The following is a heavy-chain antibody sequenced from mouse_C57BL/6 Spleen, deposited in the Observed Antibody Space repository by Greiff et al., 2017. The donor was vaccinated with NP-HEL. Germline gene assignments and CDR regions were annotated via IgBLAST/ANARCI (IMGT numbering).Heavy chain of an antibody. V-gene: IGHV14-4*01. CDR3: TTELGQRYFDV. D-gene: IGHD4-1*01. CDR2: IDPENGDT. Sequence: EVQLQESGAELVRPGASVKLSCTASGFNIKDDYMYWVKQRPEQGLEWIGWIDPENGDTEYASKFQGKATITADTSSNTAYLQLSSLTSEDTAVYYCTTELGQRYFDVWGTGTTVTVSS. J-gene: IGHJ1*03. CDR1: GFNIKDDY.